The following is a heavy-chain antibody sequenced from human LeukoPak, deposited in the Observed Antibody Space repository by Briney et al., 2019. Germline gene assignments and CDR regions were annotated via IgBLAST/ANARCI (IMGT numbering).Heavy chain of an antibody. V-gene: IGHV4-59*01. D-gene: IGHD3-22*01. CDR3: ARGSSYYDSSRKSGAFDI. CDR2: IYYSGST. Sequence: SETLSLTCTVSGGSISSFYWSWIRQPPGKGLEWIGYIYYSGSTNYNPSLKSRVTISVDTSKNQFSLNLSSVTAADTAVYYCARGSSYYDSSRKSGAFDIWGQGTMVTVSS. CDR1: GGSISSFY. J-gene: IGHJ3*02.